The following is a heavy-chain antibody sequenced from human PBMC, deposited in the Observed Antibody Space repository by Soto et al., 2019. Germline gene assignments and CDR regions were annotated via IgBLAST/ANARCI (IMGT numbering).Heavy chain of an antibody. CDR3: AHRVMKRGGFDL. D-gene: IGHD3-16*01. V-gene: IGHV2-5*02. J-gene: IGHJ5*02. Sequence: QITLKESGPTLVKPTHILTLTCTFSGFSLNNGGEGVAWIRQPPGKALEWLAFIYWDDDKFYSPSLQTRLTITKDTSKNQVVLTMTNMDPVDTATYYCAHRVMKRGGFDLWGQGVLVTVSS. CDR2: IYWDDDK. CDR1: GFSLNNGGEG.